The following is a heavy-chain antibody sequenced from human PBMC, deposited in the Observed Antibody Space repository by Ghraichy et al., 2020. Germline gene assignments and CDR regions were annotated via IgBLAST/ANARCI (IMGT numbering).Heavy chain of an antibody. Sequence: GGSLRLSCAASGFTFSRYAMSWVRQAPGKGLEWVSAISGSGLSTFHADSVKGRFTISRDNSKDTLYLQMNSLRVEDTALYYCARISGSSTSCCSDYWGQGTLVTVAS. V-gene: IGHV3-23*01. D-gene: IGHD2-2*01. CDR1: GFTFSRYA. J-gene: IGHJ4*02. CDR3: ARISGSSTSCCSDY. CDR2: ISGSGLST.